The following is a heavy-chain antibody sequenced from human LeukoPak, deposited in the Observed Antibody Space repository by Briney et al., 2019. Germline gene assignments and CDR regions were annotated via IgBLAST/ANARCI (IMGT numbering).Heavy chain of an antibody. CDR1: GYTFTGYY. D-gene: IGHD3-10*01. V-gene: IGHV1-2*02. CDR2: INPNSGGT. CDR3: ARDGGSGSYALYYYYYYGMDV. Sequence: GASVKVSCKASGYTFTGYYMHWVRQAPGQGLEWMGWINPNSGGTNYAQKFQGRVTMTRDTSISTAYMELSRLRSDDTAVYYCARDGGSGSYALYYYYYYGMDVWGQGTTVTVSS. J-gene: IGHJ6*02.